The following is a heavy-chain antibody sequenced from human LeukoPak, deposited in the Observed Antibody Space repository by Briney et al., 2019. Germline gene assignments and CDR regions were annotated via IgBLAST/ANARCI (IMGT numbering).Heavy chain of an antibody. Sequence: QPGGSLRLSCAASGFTFSSYEMNWVRQAPGKGLEWVSYISSSGSTIYYADSVKGRFTISRDNAKNTLYLQMNSLRAEDTAVYYCARRSAVAGTLDYWGQGTPVTVSS. CDR2: ISSSGSTI. V-gene: IGHV3-48*03. D-gene: IGHD6-19*01. J-gene: IGHJ4*02. CDR1: GFTFSSYE. CDR3: ARRSAVAGTLDY.